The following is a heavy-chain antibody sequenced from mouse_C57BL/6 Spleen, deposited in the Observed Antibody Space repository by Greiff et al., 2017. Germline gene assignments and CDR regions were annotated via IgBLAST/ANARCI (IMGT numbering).Heavy chain of an antibody. CDR3: ARRGELSNDYDAHFDY. V-gene: IGHV5-6*01. CDR2: ISSGGSYT. Sequence: VQLKQSGGDLVKPGGSLKLSCAASGFTFSSYGMSWVRQTPDKRLEWVATISSGGSYTYYPDSVKGRFTISRDNAKNTLYLQMSSLKSEDTAMYYCARRGELSNDYDAHFDYWGQGTTLTVSS. D-gene: IGHD2-4*01. J-gene: IGHJ2*01. CDR1: GFTFSSYG.